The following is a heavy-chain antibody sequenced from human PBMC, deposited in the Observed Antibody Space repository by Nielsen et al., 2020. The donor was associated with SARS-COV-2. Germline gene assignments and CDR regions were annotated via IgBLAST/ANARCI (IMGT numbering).Heavy chain of an antibody. CDR2: ISSSSSTI. CDR1: GFTFSSYS. CDR3: AKDITVADDASDI. D-gene: IGHD6-19*01. V-gene: IGHV3-48*04. Sequence: GESLKISCAASGFTFSSYSMNWVRQAPGKGLEWVSYISSSSSTIYYADSVKGRFTISRDNAKNSLYLQMNSLRAEDTAVYYCAKDITVADDASDIWGQGTMVTVSS. J-gene: IGHJ3*02.